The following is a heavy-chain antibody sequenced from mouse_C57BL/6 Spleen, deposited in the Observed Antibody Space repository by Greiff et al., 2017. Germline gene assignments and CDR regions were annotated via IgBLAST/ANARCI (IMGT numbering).Heavy chain of an antibody. CDR1: GYTFTSYW. J-gene: IGHJ2*01. CDR3: ALYYYGSSGY. Sequence: VQLQQPGAELVKPGASVKLSCKASGYTFTSYWMQWVKQRPGQGLEWIGEIDPSDSYTNYTQKFKGKATLTVDTSSSTAYMQLSSLTSEDSAVYYCALYYYGSSGYWGQGTTLTVSS. V-gene: IGHV1-50*01. CDR2: IDPSDSYT. D-gene: IGHD1-1*01.